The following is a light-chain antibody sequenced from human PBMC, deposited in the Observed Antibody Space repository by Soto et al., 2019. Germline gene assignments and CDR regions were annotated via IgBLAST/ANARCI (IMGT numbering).Light chain of an antibody. CDR2: GNS. Sequence: VLTQPPSVSGAPGQRVTISCTGSSSNIGAGYDVHWYQQLPGTAPKLLIYGNSNRPSGVPDRFSGSKSGTSASLAITGLQAEDEADYYCQSYDSSLSCVVFGGGTKLTVL. J-gene: IGLJ2*01. CDR1: SSNIGAGYD. V-gene: IGLV1-40*01. CDR3: QSYDSSLSCVV.